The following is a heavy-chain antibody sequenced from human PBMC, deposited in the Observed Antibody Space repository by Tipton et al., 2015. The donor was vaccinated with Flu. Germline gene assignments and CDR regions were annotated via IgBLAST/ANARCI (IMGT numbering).Heavy chain of an antibody. CDR1: GGSFSGYY. D-gene: IGHD2-2*02. Sequence: TLSLTCAVYGGSFSGYYWSWIRQPPGKGLEWIGEINHSGSTNYNPSLKSRVTISVDTSKNQFSLKLSSVTAADTAVYYCARASPCSSTSCYTSYYYYGMDVWGQGTTVTVSS. V-gene: IGHV4-34*01. J-gene: IGHJ6*02. CDR3: ARASPCSSTSCYTSYYYYGMDV. CDR2: INHSGST.